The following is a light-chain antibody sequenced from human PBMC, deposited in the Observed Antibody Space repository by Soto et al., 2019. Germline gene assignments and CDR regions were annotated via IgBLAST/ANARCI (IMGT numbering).Light chain of an antibody. CDR1: SSDVGGYNY. CDR2: EVS. CDR3: SSYAGSNTYV. J-gene: IGLJ1*01. Sequence: QSVLTQPPSASGSPGQSVTISCTGTSSDVGGYNYVSWYQQHPGKAPKLMIYEVSKRPSGVPDRFSGSKSGNTASLTVSGLQAEDEAEYSCSSYAGSNTYVFGTGTKLTVL. V-gene: IGLV2-8*01.